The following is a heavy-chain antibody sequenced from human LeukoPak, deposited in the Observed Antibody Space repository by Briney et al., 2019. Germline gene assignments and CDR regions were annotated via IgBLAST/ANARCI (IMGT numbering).Heavy chain of an antibody. CDR3: ARDPFYGDADFDY. Sequence: GGSLRLSCAASGFTFSNYWMHWVRQAPGKGLVWVSRIKSDGSSTTYADSVKGRFTISRDNAKNMVYLQMNSLRAEDTAVYYCARDPFYGDADFDYWGQRTLVTVSS. J-gene: IGHJ4*02. CDR1: GFTFSNYW. CDR2: IKSDGSST. V-gene: IGHV3-74*01. D-gene: IGHD4-17*01.